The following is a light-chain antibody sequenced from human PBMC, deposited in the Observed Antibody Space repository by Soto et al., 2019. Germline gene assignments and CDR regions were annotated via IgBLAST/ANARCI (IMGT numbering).Light chain of an antibody. V-gene: IGKV3-15*01. J-gene: IGKJ5*01. CDR2: GAS. CDR1: QSVGSD. CDR3: QQYNNWPIT. Sequence: EIVLTQSPATLSVSPGERATLSCRASQSVGSDLAWYHQKPGQAPRLLIYGASTRATGIPARFSGGGSGSEFTLTISSLQSEDFAVYYCQQYNNWPITFGQGTRLEIK.